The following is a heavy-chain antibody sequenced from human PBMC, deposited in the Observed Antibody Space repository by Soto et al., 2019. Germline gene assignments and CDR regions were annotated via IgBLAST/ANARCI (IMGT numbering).Heavy chain of an antibody. V-gene: IGHV3-21*01. CDR1: GFTFSSYS. CDR3: ARVRSGYDNDAFDI. Sequence: GGSLRLSCAASGFTFSSYSMNWVRQAPGKGLEWVSSISSSSSYIYYADSVKGRFTISRDNAKNSLYLQMNSLRAEDTAVYYCARVRSGYDNDAFDIWGQGTMVTVSS. J-gene: IGHJ3*02. CDR2: ISSSSSYI. D-gene: IGHD5-12*01.